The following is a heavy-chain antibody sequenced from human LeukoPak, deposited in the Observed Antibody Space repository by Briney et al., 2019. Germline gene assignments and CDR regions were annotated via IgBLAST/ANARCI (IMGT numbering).Heavy chain of an antibody. CDR3: TRGLGITMIVVGPHRDAFDI. J-gene: IGHJ3*02. CDR2: IYYSGST. Sequence: SETLSLTCTVSGGSISSYYWSWIRQPPGKGLEWIGYIYYSGSTNSNPSLKSGVTISVDTSKNQFSLKLSSVTAADTAVYYCTRGLGITMIVVGPHRDAFDIWGQGTMVTVSS. CDR1: GGSISSYY. V-gene: IGHV4-59*01. D-gene: IGHD3-22*01.